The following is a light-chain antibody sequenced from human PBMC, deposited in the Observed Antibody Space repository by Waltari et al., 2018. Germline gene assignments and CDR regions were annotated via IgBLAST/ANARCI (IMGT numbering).Light chain of an antibody. V-gene: IGKV1-39*01. CDR1: QSISTH. J-gene: IGKJ3*01. Sequence: DIQMTHPPSSLSASVGDRVSITCRASQSISTHLNWYQQKPGKAPKLLIYAASNLQSGVPSRFSGRGSETDFTLTISSLQPEDFAVYYCQQSYNTPRTFGPGTKVDIK. CDR2: AAS. CDR3: QQSYNTPRT.